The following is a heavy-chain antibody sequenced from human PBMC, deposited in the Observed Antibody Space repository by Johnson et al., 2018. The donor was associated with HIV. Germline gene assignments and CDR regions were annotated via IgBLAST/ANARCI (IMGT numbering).Heavy chain of an antibody. V-gene: IGHV3-9*01. D-gene: IGHD5-24*01. J-gene: IGHJ3*02. CDR1: GFTFSSYA. CDR2: ISWNSGST. Sequence: VQLVESGGGVVQPGRSLRLSCAASGFTFSSYAMHWVRQAPGKGLEWVSGISWNSGSTGYADSVKGRFTISRDNAKNSLYLEMNSLRTEDTALYYCAKDQYGGSRRWYVWDAFDIWGQGTMVTVSS. CDR3: AKDQYGGSRRWYVWDAFDI.